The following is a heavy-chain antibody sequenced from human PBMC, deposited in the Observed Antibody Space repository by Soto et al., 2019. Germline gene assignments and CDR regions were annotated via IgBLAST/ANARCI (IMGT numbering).Heavy chain of an antibody. J-gene: IGHJ3*02. Sequence: QVQLQESGPGLVKPSGTLSLTCAVSGGSISSSNWWSWVRQPPGKGLEWIGEIYHSGSTNYNPSLKSRVTISVDKSKNHFSLKLSSVTAADTAVYYCATYYYESSGYYSGDAFDIWGRGTMVTVSS. D-gene: IGHD3-22*01. CDR1: GGSISSSNW. CDR2: IYHSGST. V-gene: IGHV4-4*02. CDR3: ATYYYESSGYYSGDAFDI.